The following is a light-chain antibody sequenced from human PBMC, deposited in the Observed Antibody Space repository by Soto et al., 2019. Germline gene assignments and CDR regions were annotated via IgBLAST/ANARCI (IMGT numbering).Light chain of an antibody. J-gene: IGKJ1*01. CDR3: QQYNSYSPT. CDR1: QRISVW. V-gene: IGKV1-5*03. CDR2: KAF. Sequence: DIQMTQSPSTLSASVGDRVIITCRASQRISVWLAWYQQKAGKAPNLLKYKAFRLESVVPSRFSGSGTETEFTLTSSGLQPGDSATYYCQQYNSYSPTFGQGTKVEVK.